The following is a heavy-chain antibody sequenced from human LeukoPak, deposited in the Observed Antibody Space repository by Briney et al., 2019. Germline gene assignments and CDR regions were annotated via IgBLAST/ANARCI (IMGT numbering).Heavy chain of an antibody. D-gene: IGHD2-21*02. CDR1: GYTFTGYY. CDR3: ARGVTARGFYHYMDI. CDR2: INPNSGGT. Sequence: GASVNVSCKASGYTFTGYYIHWVRQAPGQGLEWMGWINPNSGGTNSAQKFQGRVTMTRDTSITTAYMGLSSLRSDDTAVYSCARGVTARGFYHYMDIWGKGTTVTISS. V-gene: IGHV1-2*02. J-gene: IGHJ6*03.